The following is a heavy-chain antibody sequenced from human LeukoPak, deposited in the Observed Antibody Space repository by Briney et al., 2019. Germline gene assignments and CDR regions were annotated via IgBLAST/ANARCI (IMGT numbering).Heavy chain of an antibody. CDR1: GFTSRNYG. Sequence: PGGSLRLSCAASGFTSRNYGMHWVRQAPGKGLEWVAVISYGGNYKFYADSVKGRFTISRDTSRNTLYLQMNSLRAEDTAVYYCAKADSSDWYNLDFWGQGTLVTVST. D-gene: IGHD6-19*01. J-gene: IGHJ4*02. CDR2: ISYGGNYK. CDR3: AKADSSDWYNLDF. V-gene: IGHV3-30*18.